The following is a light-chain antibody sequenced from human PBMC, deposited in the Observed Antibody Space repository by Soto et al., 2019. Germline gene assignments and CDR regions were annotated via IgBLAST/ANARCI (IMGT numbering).Light chain of an antibody. Sequence: IQMTQSPSSLSASVGDRVTITCRASQSISSYLNWYQQKPGKAPKLLIYAASSLHSGVLSRFSGSGSGTDFTLTISSLRPEDFATYYCQQSYSSPLTFGPGTKVEIK. V-gene: IGKV1-39*01. CDR2: AAS. J-gene: IGKJ3*01. CDR1: QSISSY. CDR3: QQSYSSPLT.